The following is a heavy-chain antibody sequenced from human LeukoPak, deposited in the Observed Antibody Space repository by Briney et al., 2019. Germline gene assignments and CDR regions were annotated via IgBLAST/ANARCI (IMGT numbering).Heavy chain of an antibody. CDR2: ISSSSSTI. CDR1: GFTFSSYS. CDR3: ARERQCSSTSCYMYFDY. J-gene: IGHJ4*02. D-gene: IGHD2-2*02. Sequence: GGSLRLSCAASGFTFSSYSMNWVRQAPGKGLEWVSYISSSSSTIYYADSVKGRFTISRDNAKNSLYLQMNSLRAEDTAVYYCARERQCSSTSCYMYFDYWGQGTLVTVSS. V-gene: IGHV3-48*04.